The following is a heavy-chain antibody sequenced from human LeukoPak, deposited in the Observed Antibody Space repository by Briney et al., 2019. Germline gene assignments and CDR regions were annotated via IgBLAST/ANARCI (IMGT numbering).Heavy chain of an antibody. CDR3: ATVWWLRSRPDPFDY. CDR2: ISYDGSNK. J-gene: IGHJ4*02. CDR1: GFTFSSYA. D-gene: IGHD5-12*01. Sequence: GGSLRLSCAASGFTFSSYAMHWVRQAPGKGLEWVAVISYDGSNKYYAGSVKGRFTISRDNSKNTLYLQMNSLRAEDTAVYYCATVWWLRSRPDPFDYWGQGTLVTVSS. V-gene: IGHV3-30-3*01.